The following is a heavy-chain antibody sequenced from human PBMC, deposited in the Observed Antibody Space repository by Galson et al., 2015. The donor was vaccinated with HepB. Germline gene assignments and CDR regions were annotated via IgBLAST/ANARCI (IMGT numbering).Heavy chain of an antibody. CDR2: ISSSSSTI. D-gene: IGHD3-22*01. V-gene: IGHV3-48*01. Sequence: SLRLSCAASGFTFSSYSMNWVRQAPGKGLEWVSYISSSSSTIYYADSVKGRFTISRDNAKNSLYLQMNSLRAEDTAVYYCARDRRYDSSGYYSDAFDIWGQGTMVTVSS. CDR3: ARDRRYDSSGYYSDAFDI. J-gene: IGHJ3*02. CDR1: GFTFSSYS.